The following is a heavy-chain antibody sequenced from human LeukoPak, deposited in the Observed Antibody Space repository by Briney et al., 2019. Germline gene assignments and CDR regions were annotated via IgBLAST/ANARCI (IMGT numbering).Heavy chain of an antibody. D-gene: IGHD2-2*01. CDR1: GYPFIGNY. Sequence: GASVKVSCKASGYPFIGNYILWVRQAPGQGLEWMGWINPNSGGTQYSQKFQGRVTLTRDTSITTGYMELSGLTSDDTAVYYCARDLRLTPLYCSSTSCSSDAFDIWGQGTMVTVSS. CDR2: INPNSGGT. J-gene: IGHJ3*02. V-gene: IGHV1-2*02. CDR3: ARDLRLTPLYCSSTSCSSDAFDI.